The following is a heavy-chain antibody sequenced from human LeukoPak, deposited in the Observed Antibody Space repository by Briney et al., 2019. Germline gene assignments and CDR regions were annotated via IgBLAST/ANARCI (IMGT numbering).Heavy chain of an antibody. CDR2: LWAHGRSE. V-gene: IGHV3-33*01. Sequence: PGGSLRLSCAASGFTLTSHGTHWVRQAPGKGLEWVAVLWAHGRSEYYADSVKGRFSISRDTSRSTVHLQMNSLRAEDTAVYYCARDDDTSSHYSLFEYWGQGTRVTVSS. D-gene: IGHD3-22*01. CDR1: GFTLTSHG. CDR3: ARDDDTSSHYSLFEY. J-gene: IGHJ4*02.